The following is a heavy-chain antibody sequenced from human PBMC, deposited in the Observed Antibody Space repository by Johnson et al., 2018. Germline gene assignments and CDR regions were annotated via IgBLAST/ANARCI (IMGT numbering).Heavy chain of an antibody. CDR1: RFTFSSYG. D-gene: IGHD5-18*01. Sequence: QVQLQESGGGVVQPGRSLRLSCAASRFTFSSYGMHWVRQAPGKGLEWVAVISYDGSNKYYADSVKGRFTISRDNSKNTLYLQMNRLRAEDTAVYYCAKAHTAMVPRTYYYGMDVWGQGTTVTVSS. CDR3: AKAHTAMVPRTYYYGMDV. CDR2: ISYDGSNK. J-gene: IGHJ6*02. V-gene: IGHV3-30*18.